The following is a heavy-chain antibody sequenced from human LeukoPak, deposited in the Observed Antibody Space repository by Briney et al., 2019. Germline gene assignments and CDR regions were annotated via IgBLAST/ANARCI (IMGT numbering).Heavy chain of an antibody. Sequence: GGSLRLSCAASGFTFSSYGMHWVRQAPGKGLEWVSVIYSGGSTYYADSVKGRFTISRDNSKNTLYLQMNSLRAEDTAVYYCAGAPQHPGYYYGMDVWGQGTTVTVSS. CDR1: GFTFSSYG. CDR2: IYSGGST. J-gene: IGHJ6*02. CDR3: AGAPQHPGYYYGMDV. D-gene: IGHD6-13*01. V-gene: IGHV3-66*01.